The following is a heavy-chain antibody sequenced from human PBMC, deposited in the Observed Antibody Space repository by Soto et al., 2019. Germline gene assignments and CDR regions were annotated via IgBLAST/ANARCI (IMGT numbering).Heavy chain of an antibody. J-gene: IGHJ4*02. V-gene: IGHV3-9*01. Sequence: PGGSLRLSCAASGFTFDDYAMHWVRQAPGKGLEWVSGISWNSGSIGYADSVKGRFTISRDNAKNSLYLQMNSLRAEDTALYYCAKGAGGITIFGVVTGPFDYCGQGPLVTVYS. CDR3: AKGAGGITIFGVVTGPFDY. D-gene: IGHD3-3*01. CDR1: GFTFDDYA. CDR2: ISWNSGSI.